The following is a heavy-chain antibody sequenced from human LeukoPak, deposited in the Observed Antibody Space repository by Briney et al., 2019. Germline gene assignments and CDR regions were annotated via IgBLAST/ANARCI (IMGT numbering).Heavy chain of an antibody. CDR1: GGSISSGSYY. J-gene: IGHJ4*02. CDR2: IYTSGST. V-gene: IGHV4-61*02. Sequence: SQTLSLTCTVSGGSISSGSYYWSWIRQPAGKGLEWIGRIYTSGSTNYNPSLKSRVTMSVDTSKNQFSLKLSSVTAADTAVYYCARFSSWEYYFEYWGQGTLVTVSS. CDR3: ARFSSWEYYFEY. D-gene: IGHD6-13*01.